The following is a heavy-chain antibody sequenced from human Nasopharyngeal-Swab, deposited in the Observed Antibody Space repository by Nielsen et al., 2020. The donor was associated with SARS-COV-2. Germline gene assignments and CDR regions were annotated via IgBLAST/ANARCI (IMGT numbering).Heavy chain of an antibody. CDR1: GYTFTSYG. CDR3: ARDPHAGFGELLPYYFDY. Sequence: ASVKVSCKASGYTFTSYGISWVRQAPGQGLEWMGWTSAYNGNTNYAQKLQGRVTMTTDTSTSTAYMELRSLRSDDTAVYYCARDPHAGFGELLPYYFDYWGQGTLVTVSS. CDR2: TSAYNGNT. V-gene: IGHV1-18*01. D-gene: IGHD3-10*01. J-gene: IGHJ4*02.